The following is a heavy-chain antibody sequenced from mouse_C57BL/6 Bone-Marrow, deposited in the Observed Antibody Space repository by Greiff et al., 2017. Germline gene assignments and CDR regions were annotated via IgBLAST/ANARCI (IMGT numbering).Heavy chain of an antibody. CDR2: IWRGGST. J-gene: IGHJ2*01. D-gene: IGHD1-1*02. Sequence: VKLMESGPGLVQPSQSLSITCTVSGFSLTSYGVHWVRQSPGKGLEWLGVIWRGGSTDYNAAFMSRLSITKDNSKSQVFFKMNSLQADDTAIYYCAKNGLWSYYFDYWGQGTTLTVSS. CDR1: GFSLTSYG. V-gene: IGHV2-5*01. CDR3: AKNGLWSYYFDY.